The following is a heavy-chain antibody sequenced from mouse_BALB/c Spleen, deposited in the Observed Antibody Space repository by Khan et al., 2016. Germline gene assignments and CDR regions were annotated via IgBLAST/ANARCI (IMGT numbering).Heavy chain of an antibody. J-gene: IGHJ3*01. CDR2: INTNTGEP. CDR1: GYTFTNYG. Sequence: QIQLVQSGPELKKPGETVKISCKASGYTFTNYGMNWVKQTPGKGLKWMGWINTNTGEPTYAEEFKGRFAFSLETSASTAYLQINNLKNEETATYCCERSYCRYDGYAYGGQGTLVTVST. CDR3: ERSYCRYDGYAY. D-gene: IGHD2-14*01. V-gene: IGHV9-3*02.